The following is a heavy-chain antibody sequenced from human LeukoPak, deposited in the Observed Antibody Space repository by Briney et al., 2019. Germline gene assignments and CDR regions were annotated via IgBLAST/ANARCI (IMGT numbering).Heavy chain of an antibody. CDR3: ARNVQQWLVRGGNWFDP. J-gene: IGHJ5*02. CDR2: INPNSGGT. CDR1: GYTFTGYY. Sequence: GASVKVSCKASGYTFTGYYMHWVRQAPGQGLEWMGWINPNSGGTNYAQKFQGRVTMTRDTSISTAYMELSRLRSDDTAVYYCARNVQQWLVRGGNWFDPWGQGTLVTVSS. V-gene: IGHV1-2*02. D-gene: IGHD6-19*01.